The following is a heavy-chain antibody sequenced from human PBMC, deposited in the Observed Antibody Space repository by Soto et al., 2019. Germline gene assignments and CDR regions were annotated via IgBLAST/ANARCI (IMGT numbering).Heavy chain of an antibody. CDR1: GFTFSSYS. J-gene: IGHJ4*02. CDR3: AKDPVQTTVTVFDH. V-gene: IGHV3-21*04. D-gene: IGHD4-17*01. CDR2: ISSSSSYI. Sequence: GGSLRLSCAASGFTFSSYSMNWVRQAPGKGLEWVSSISSSSSYIYYADSVKGRFTISRDNSKNTLYLQMNSLRAEDTAVYYCAKDPVQTTVTVFDHWGQGTLVTVSS.